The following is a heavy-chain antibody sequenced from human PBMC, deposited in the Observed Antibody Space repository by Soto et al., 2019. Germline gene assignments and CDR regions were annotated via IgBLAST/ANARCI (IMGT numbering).Heavy chain of an antibody. CDR1: GYTFTGYY. V-gene: IGHV1-2*04. CDR3: ARGDILTGYSH. J-gene: IGHJ4*02. Sequence: GASVKVSCKASGYTFTGYYMHWVRQAPGQGLEWMGWINPNSGGTNYAQKFQGWVTMTRDTSKNQFSLKLSSVTAADTAMYYCARGDILTGYSHWGQGTLVTVSS. D-gene: IGHD3-9*01. CDR2: INPNSGGT.